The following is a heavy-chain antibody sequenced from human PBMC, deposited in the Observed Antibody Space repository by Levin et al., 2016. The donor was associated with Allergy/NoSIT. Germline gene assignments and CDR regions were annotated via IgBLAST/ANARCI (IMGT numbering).Heavy chain of an antibody. J-gene: IGHJ4*02. V-gene: IGHV1-24*01. CDR2: FDPEDGTT. CDR1: GNKFTKFS. CDR3: ATDPLNWGYFDN. Sequence: ASVKVSCKFPGNKFTKFSIHWVRQTPGKGLQWMGGFDPEDGTTFYAQKFQGRVTITEATSADTAYVELRSLRSEDTAIYYCATDPLNWGYFDNWGQGTLVIVSS. D-gene: IGHD7-27*01.